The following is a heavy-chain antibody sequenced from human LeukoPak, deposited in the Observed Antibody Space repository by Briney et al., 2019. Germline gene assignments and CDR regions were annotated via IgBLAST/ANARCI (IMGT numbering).Heavy chain of an antibody. CDR1: GFTFTSYW. Sequence: GGSLRLSCAASGFTFTSYWMSWVRQVPGKGLEWVANINEDGSEKYYVDSVKGRFTISRDNAKNSVSLQMNSLRVEDTAVYYCARDLDTYVVLTAYDTFDIWGQGTMVTVSS. V-gene: IGHV3-7*01. D-gene: IGHD2-21*02. J-gene: IGHJ3*02. CDR3: ARDLDTYVVLTAYDTFDI. CDR2: INEDGSEK.